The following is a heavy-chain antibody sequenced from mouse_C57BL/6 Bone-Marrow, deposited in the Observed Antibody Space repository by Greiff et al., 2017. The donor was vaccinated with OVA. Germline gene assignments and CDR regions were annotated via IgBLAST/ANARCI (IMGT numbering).Heavy chain of an antibody. CDR1: GFTFSSYG. D-gene: IGHD2-4*01. CDR3: ARAGLRLRAWFAY. J-gene: IGHJ3*01. CDR2: ISSGGSYT. Sequence: EVKLEESGGDLVKPGGSLKLSCAASGFTFSSYGMSWVRQTPDKRLEWVATISSGGSYTYYPDSVKGRFTISRDNAKNTLYLQMSSLKSEDTAMYYCARAGLRLRAWFAYWGQGTLVTVSA. V-gene: IGHV5-6*02.